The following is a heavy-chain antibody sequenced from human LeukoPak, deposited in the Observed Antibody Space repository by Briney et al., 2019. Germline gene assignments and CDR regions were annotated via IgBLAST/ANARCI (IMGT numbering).Heavy chain of an antibody. V-gene: IGHV4-59*12. Sequence: SETLSLTCTVSGGSISSYYWSWIRQPPGKGLEWIGYIYYSGSTNYNPSLKSRATISVDTSKNQFSLKLSSVTAADTAVYYCARRPYYDILTGYYAYYYYYMDVWGKGTTVTISS. D-gene: IGHD3-9*01. CDR2: IYYSGST. CDR1: GGSISSYY. J-gene: IGHJ6*03. CDR3: ARRPYYDILTGYYAYYYYYMDV.